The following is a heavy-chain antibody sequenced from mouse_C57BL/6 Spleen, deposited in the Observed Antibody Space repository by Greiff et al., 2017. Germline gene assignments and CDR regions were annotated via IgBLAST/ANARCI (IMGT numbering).Heavy chain of an antibody. D-gene: IGHD1-1*01. Sequence: EVQGVESGGDLVKPGGSLKLSCAASGFTFSSYGMSWVRQTPDKRLEWVATISSGGSYTYYPDSVKGRFTISRDNAKNTLYLQMSSLTSEDTAMYYCAGGSSHWYFDVWGTGTTVTVSS. CDR3: AGGSSHWYFDV. V-gene: IGHV5-6*01. CDR1: GFTFSSYG. J-gene: IGHJ1*03. CDR2: ISSGGSYT.